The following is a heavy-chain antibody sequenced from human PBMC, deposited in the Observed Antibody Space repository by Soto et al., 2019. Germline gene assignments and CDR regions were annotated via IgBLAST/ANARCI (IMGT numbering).Heavy chain of an antibody. D-gene: IGHD6-19*01. J-gene: IGHJ5*02. V-gene: IGHV3-30-3*01. CDR2: ISYDGSNK. Sequence: QVQLVESGGGVVQPGRSLRLSCEASRFTFSSYAMHWVRQAPGNGLEWVAVISYDGSNKYYADDVKGRFTIPRDNSKNTLYLQMNSLRAEGTAVYYCARDLEVAVAGAWGQGTLVTVSS. CDR3: ARDLEVAVAGA. CDR1: RFTFSSYA.